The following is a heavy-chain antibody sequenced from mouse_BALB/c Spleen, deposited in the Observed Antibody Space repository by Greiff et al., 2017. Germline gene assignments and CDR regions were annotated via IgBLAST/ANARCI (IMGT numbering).Heavy chain of an antibody. Sequence: EVQVVESGGGLVKPGGSLKLSCAASGFTFSSYAMSWVRQTPEKRLEWVASISSGGSTYYPDSVKGRFTISRDNARNILYLQMSSLRSEDTAMYYCARGKTTADYFDYWGQGTTLTVSS. V-gene: IGHV5-6-5*01. CDR2: ISSGGST. J-gene: IGHJ2*01. CDR1: GFTFSSYA. CDR3: ARGKTTADYFDY. D-gene: IGHD1-2*01.